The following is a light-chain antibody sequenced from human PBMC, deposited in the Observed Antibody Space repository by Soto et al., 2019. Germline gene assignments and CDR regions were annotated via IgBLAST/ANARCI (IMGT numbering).Light chain of an antibody. Sequence: QSVLTQPPSVYGAPGQRVTIYCTGSRSNIGAGYEVHWFQQLPGTAPKLLIYGNTNRPSGVPDRFSGSKSDTSASLAITGLQPEDEADYYCQSYDSSLSVLYVFGTGTKLTVL. CDR3: QSYDSSLSVLYV. CDR2: GNT. CDR1: RSNIGAGYE. J-gene: IGLJ1*01. V-gene: IGLV1-40*01.